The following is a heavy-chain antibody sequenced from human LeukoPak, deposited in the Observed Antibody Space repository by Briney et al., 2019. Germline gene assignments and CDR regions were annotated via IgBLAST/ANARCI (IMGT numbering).Heavy chain of an antibody. D-gene: IGHD3-22*01. CDR2: ISSSSSYI. CDR3: ARDPPYYDSSGYYYDY. J-gene: IGHJ4*02. V-gene: IGHV3-21*01. Sequence: PGGSLRLSCAASGFTFSSYSMSWVRQAPGKGLEWVSSISSSSSYIYYADSVKGRFTISRDSAKNSLYLQMNSLRAEDTAVYYCARDPPYYDSSGYYYDYWGQGTLVTVSS. CDR1: GFTFSSYS.